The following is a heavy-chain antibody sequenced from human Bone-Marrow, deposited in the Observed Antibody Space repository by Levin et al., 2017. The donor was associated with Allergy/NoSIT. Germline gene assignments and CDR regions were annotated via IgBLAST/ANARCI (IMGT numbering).Heavy chain of an antibody. CDR3: ARAAGPRYCSSTSCYADFDY. J-gene: IGHJ4*02. Sequence: ASETLSLTCTVSGGSISSGGYYWSWIRQHPGKGLEWIGYIYYSGSTYYNPSLKSRVTISVDTSKNQFSLKLSSVTAADTAVYYCARAAGPRYCSSTSCYADFDYWGQGTLVTVSS. V-gene: IGHV4-31*03. CDR2: IYYSGST. CDR1: GGSISSGGYY. D-gene: IGHD2-2*01.